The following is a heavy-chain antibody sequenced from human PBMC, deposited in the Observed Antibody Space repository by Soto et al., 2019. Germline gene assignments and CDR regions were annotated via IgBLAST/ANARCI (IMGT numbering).Heavy chain of an antibody. CDR1: GYTFTSYY. Sequence: ASVKVSCKASGYTFTSYYMHWVRQAPGQGLEWMGIINPSGGSTSYAQKFQGRVTMTRDTSISTAYMELSRLRSDDTAVYYCAISSSSDDYWGQGTRVTSPQ. J-gene: IGHJ4*02. V-gene: IGHV1-46*03. CDR2: INPSGGST. CDR3: AISSSSDDY. D-gene: IGHD6-13*01.